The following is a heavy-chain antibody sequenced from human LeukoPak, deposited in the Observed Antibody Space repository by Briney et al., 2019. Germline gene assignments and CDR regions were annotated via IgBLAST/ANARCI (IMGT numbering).Heavy chain of an antibody. CDR3: AREVPYYFDY. CDR1: GFTFSVSV. CDR2: IFSGGST. Sequence: PGGSLRLSCTASGFTFSVSVMNWVRQAPGKGLVWVSVIFSGGSTYYADSVKGRFTISRDISKNTLYLQMNSLRAEDTAMYYCAREVPYYFDYWGQGTLVTVSS. V-gene: IGHV3-66*01. J-gene: IGHJ4*02. D-gene: IGHD4/OR15-4a*01.